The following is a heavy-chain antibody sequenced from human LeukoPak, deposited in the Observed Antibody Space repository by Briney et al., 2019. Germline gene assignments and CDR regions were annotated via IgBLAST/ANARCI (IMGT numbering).Heavy chain of an antibody. CDR2: ISYDGSNK. V-gene: IGHV3-30-3*01. J-gene: IGHJ6*02. D-gene: IGHD3-10*01. CDR1: GFTFSSYT. CDR3: ARGLHYYYYGMDV. Sequence: GRSLRLSCAASGFTFSSYTMHWVPQAPGKGLEWLAVISYDGSNKYYADSVKGRFTISRDNSKNTLYLQMNSLRAEDTAVYYCARGLHYYYYGMDVWGQGTTVTVSS.